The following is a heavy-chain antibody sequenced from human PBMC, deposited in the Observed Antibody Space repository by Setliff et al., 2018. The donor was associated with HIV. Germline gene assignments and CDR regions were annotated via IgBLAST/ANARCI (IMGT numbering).Heavy chain of an antibody. CDR3: ARDVLGYDSTGRFDL. D-gene: IGHD3-22*01. CDR2: IYTSGST. CDR1: GGSVSSGSYY. Sequence: SETLSLTCTVSGGSVSSGSYYWSWIRQPAGKGLQWIGRIYTSGSTNYNASLKSRVTISVDTSKNQFSLKLISVTAADTAVYYCARDVLGYDSTGRFDLWGRGTLVTVS. V-gene: IGHV4-61*02. J-gene: IGHJ2*01.